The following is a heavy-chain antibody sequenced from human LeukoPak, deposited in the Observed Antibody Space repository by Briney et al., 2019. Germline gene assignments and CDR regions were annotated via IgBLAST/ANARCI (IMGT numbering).Heavy chain of an antibody. CDR1: GYTFTSYD. CDR2: MNPNSGNT. D-gene: IGHD3-22*01. J-gene: IGHJ4*02. CDR3: ARDWKYYDSSGYYPVI. Sequence: ASVKVSCKASGYTFTSYDINWVRQATGQGLEWMGWMNPNSGNTGYAQKFQGRVTMTRNTSISTAYMELSSLRSDDTAVYYSARDWKYYDSSGYYPVIWGQGTLVTVSS. V-gene: IGHV1-8*01.